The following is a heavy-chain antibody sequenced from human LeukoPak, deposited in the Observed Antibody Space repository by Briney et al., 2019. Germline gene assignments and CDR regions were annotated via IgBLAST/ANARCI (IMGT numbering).Heavy chain of an antibody. J-gene: IGHJ4*02. CDR1: GGSFSGYY. CDR2: IIQCERT. Sequence: SSVTLSLTCAAYGGSFSGYYWSWIRQPPGKGLEWIGEIIQCERTNQNPSLKSRVTISEDKSRNQSSLKLSSVTAADTAVYYCARVPAFYYGDYWTSSNYFDYWGQGTLVTVSS. V-gene: IGHV4-34*12. D-gene: IGHD4-17*01. CDR3: ARVPAFYYGDYWTSSNYFDY.